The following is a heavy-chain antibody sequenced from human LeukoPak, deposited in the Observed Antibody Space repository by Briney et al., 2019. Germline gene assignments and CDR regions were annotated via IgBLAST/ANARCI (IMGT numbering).Heavy chain of an antibody. CDR1: GYSFTSYY. CDR2: INPSGSST. V-gene: IGHV1-46*01. Sequence: ASVKVSCKASGYSFTSYYMHWVRQAPGQGLEWMGLINPSGSSTTYAQRFQGRVTMTRDMSTSTVYMELSSLRSEDTAVYYCARGRDYPKVPIGYWGQGTLVTVSS. J-gene: IGHJ4*02. D-gene: IGHD4-17*01. CDR3: ARGRDYPKVPIGY.